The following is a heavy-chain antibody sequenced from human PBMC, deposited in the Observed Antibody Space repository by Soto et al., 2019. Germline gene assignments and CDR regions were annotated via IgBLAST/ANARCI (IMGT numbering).Heavy chain of an antibody. Sequence: PGGSLRLSCAASGFTFDDYAMHWVRQAPGKGLEWVSGISWNSGSIGYADSVKGRFTISRDNAKNSLYLQMNSLRAEDTALYYCAKDKGDYRQNYFAYWGQRTPVTVSS. CDR3: AKDKGDYRQNYFAY. CDR1: GFTFDDYA. V-gene: IGHV3-9*01. D-gene: IGHD4-17*01. J-gene: IGHJ4*02. CDR2: ISWNSGSI.